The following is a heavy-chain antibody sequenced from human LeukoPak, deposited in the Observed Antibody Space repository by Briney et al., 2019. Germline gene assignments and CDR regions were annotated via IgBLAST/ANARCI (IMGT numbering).Heavy chain of an antibody. J-gene: IGHJ4*02. CDR1: GFTFTTYG. V-gene: IGHV3-23*01. Sequence: SGGSLRLSCSASGFTFTTYGMNWVRQAPGKGLEWVSGIGGSGVRTYYADSVKGRFTISRDNSRNTVYLQMKSLRDEDTAVYYCAKDSNWIFFDDWGQGTLVTVSS. CDR2: IGGSGVRT. CDR3: AKDSNWIFFDD. D-gene: IGHD2-2*03.